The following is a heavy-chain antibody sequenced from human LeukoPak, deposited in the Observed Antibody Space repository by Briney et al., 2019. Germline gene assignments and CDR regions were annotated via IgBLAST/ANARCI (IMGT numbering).Heavy chain of an antibody. CDR3: AREPTYDSSGYYDDAFDI. Sequence: GGSLRLSCAASGFTFSDYYMSWIRQAPGKGLEWVSYISSSGSTIYYADSVKGRFTISRDNAKNSLYLQMNSLRAEDTAVYYCAREPTYDSSGYYDDAFDIWGQGTMVTVSS. V-gene: IGHV3-11*04. CDR1: GFTFSDYY. D-gene: IGHD3-22*01. CDR2: ISSSGSTI. J-gene: IGHJ3*02.